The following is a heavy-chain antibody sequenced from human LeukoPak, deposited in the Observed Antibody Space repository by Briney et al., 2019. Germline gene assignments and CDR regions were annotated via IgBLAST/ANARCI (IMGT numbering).Heavy chain of an antibody. CDR3: ARVGGIGRNFGY. CDR2: ISSGGSTI. J-gene: IGHJ4*02. D-gene: IGHD1-26*01. CDR1: GFTFSDYQ. V-gene: IGHV3-48*03. Sequence: SGGSLRLPCSASGFTFSDYQMNWVRQAPGKGLEWLSYISSGGSTIYYADSVKGRFTISRDNAKNSLYLQMNSLRAEDTAVYYYARVGGIGRNFGYWGQGTPVTVSS.